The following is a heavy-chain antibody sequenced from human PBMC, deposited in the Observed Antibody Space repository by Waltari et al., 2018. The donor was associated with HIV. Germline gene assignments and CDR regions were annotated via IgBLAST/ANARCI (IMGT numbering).Heavy chain of an antibody. J-gene: IGHJ6*02. CDR2: IYYSGST. Sequence: QLQLQESGPGLVKPSETLSLTCTVSGGSISSSSYYWGWIRQPPGKGLEWIGSIYYSGSTYYNPSLKSRVTISVDTSKNQFSLKLSSVTAADTAVYYCAREPGYNWNYRYGMDVWGQGTTVTVSS. V-gene: IGHV4-39*07. D-gene: IGHD1-7*01. CDR1: GGSISSSSYY. CDR3: AREPGYNWNYRYGMDV.